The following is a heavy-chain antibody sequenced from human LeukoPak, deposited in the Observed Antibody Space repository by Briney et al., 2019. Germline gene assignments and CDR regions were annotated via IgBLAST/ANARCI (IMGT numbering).Heavy chain of an antibody. CDR3: ARDEGYCSSTSCYLLDY. J-gene: IGHJ4*02. V-gene: IGHV3-7*01. D-gene: IGHD2-2*01. CDR1: GFTFSSCW. Sequence: GGSLRLSCAASGFTFSSCWMSWVRQAPGKGLEWVANIKQDGSEKYYVDSVKGRFTISRDNAKNSLYLQMNSLRAEDTAVYYCARDEGYCSSTSCYLLDYWGQGTQVTVSS. CDR2: IKQDGSEK.